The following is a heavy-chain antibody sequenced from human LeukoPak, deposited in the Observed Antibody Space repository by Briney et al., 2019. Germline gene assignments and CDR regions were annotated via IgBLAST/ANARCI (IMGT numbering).Heavy chain of an antibody. V-gene: IGHV3-9*01. CDR3: ARGPSGYHNT. Sequence: GGSLRLSCAASGFTFDDYAMHWVRQAPGKGLEWVSGISWNSGTFGCADSVKGRFTISRDNSKNTLYLQMNSLRAEDTAVYYCARGPSGYHNTGGQGTLVTVSS. CDR1: GFTFDDYA. CDR2: ISWNSGTF. D-gene: IGHD5-12*01. J-gene: IGHJ4*02.